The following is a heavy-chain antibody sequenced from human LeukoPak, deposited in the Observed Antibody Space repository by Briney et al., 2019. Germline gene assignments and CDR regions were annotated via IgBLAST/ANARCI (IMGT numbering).Heavy chain of an antibody. CDR2: ISSSGSTL. D-gene: IGHD1-20*01. V-gene: IGHV3-48*04. CDR3: ARRRYNWNAIDY. CDR1: GFALGSYA. J-gene: IGHJ4*02. Sequence: GGSLRLSCVASGFALGSYAMTWVRQAPGKGLEWVSYISSSGSTLYYADSVKGRITISRDNAKNSLYLQMNSLRAEDTAVYYCARRRYNWNAIDYWGQGTLVTVSS.